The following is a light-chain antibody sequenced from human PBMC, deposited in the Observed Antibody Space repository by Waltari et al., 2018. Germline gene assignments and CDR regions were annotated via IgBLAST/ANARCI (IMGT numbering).Light chain of an antibody. J-gene: IGKJ1*01. CDR1: QSVSRA. CDR3: QHYVRLPAT. Sequence: EIVLTQSPGTLSFSPGERPTLSFRASQSVSRALAWYQQKPGQAPRLLIYGGTRATGIPDRFSGSGSGTDFSLTISRLEPEDFAVYYCQHYVRLPATFGQGTKVEIK. CDR2: GGT. V-gene: IGKV3-20*01.